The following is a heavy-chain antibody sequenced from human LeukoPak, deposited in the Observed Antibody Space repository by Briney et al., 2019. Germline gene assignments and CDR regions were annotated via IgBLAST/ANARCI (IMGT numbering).Heavy chain of an antibody. J-gene: IGHJ4*02. V-gene: IGHV3-21*01. Sequence: GGSLRLSCAASGFAFSTYTMNWVRQAPGKGLEWVSSISSSSGYIYYADSVKGRFTISRDNAKNSLSLQMNSLRAEDTAVYYCARGNTYYYDSSGYPLYYFDYWGQGTLVTVSS. CDR3: ARGNTYYYDSSGYPLYYFDY. D-gene: IGHD3-22*01. CDR1: GFAFSTYT. CDR2: ISSSSGYI.